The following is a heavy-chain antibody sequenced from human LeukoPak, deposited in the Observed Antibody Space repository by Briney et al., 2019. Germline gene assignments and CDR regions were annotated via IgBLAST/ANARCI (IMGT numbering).Heavy chain of an antibody. CDR3: TTWVGAHFDF. CDR1: GFTFSNYA. CDR2: IDGPTFRT. J-gene: IGHJ4*02. Sequence: PGRSLRLSCAASGFTFSNYAMHWVRQAPGKGLEWVSTIDGPTFRTHYADSVVGRFTISRDNSKNTLYLQMNSLRAEDAAVYFCTTWVGAHFDFWGQGTLVTVSS. D-gene: IGHD1-26*01. V-gene: IGHV3-23*01.